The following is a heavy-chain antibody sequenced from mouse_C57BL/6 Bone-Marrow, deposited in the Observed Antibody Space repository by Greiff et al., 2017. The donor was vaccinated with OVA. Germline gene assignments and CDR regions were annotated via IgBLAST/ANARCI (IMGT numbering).Heavy chain of an antibody. J-gene: IGHJ2*01. CDR2: INPGSGGT. CDR1: GYAFTNYL. CDR3: AGNGITAVVAPFDY. V-gene: IGHV1-54*01. D-gene: IGHD1-1*01. Sequence: VQLQQSGAELVRPGTSVKVSCKASGYAFTNYLIEWVKQRPGQGLEWIGVINPGSGGTNYNEKFKGKATLTADKSSSTAYMQLSSLTSEDSAVYFCAGNGITAVVAPFDYWGQGTTLTVSS.